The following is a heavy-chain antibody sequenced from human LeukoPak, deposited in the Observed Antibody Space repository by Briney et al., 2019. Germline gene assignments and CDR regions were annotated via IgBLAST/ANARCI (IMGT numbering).Heavy chain of an antibody. CDR3: ARGGGGSSGWYGHYAFDI. D-gene: IGHD6-19*01. J-gene: IGHJ3*02. V-gene: IGHV1-2*02. CDR2: INPNSGGT. Sequence: EASVKVSCKASGYTFTGYYMHWVRQAPGQGLEWMGWINPNSGGTNYAQKFQGRVTMTGDTSISTAYMELSRLRSDDTAVYYCARGGGGSSGWYGHYAFDIWGQGTMVTVSS. CDR1: GYTFTGYY.